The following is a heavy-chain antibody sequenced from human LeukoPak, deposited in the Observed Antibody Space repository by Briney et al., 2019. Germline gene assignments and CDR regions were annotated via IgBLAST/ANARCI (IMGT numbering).Heavy chain of an antibody. J-gene: IGHJ4*02. Sequence: PGGSLRLSCAASGFTFSIYGMHWVRQAPGKGLEWVAFTRFDGSIKYYADSVKGRFTISRDNSRNRLYLQMNNLRAEDTAVYYCAKETVAGRRGTDYWGQGTLVTVSS. CDR1: GFTFSIYG. V-gene: IGHV3-30*02. CDR3: AKETVAGRRGTDY. CDR2: TRFDGSIK. D-gene: IGHD6-19*01.